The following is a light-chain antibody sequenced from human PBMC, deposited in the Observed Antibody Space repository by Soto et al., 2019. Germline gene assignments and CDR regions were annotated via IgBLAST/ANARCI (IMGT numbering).Light chain of an antibody. CDR1: QSVSSN. CDR2: GAS. J-gene: IGKJ4*01. V-gene: IGKV3-15*01. Sequence: EIVTTQSPATLSVSPGERATLSCRASQSVSSNLAWYQQKPGQAPRLLIYGASTRATGIPARFSGSGSGTEFTLTISSLQSEDFAVYYCQHTRDFGGGTKVEIK. CDR3: QHTRD.